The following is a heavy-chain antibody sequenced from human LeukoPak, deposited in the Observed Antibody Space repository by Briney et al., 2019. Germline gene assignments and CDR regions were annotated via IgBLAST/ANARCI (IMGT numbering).Heavy chain of an antibody. J-gene: IGHJ4*02. CDR2: IYDSETT. D-gene: IGHD6-13*01. CDR3: ASRPGGSNWYGVFDY. Sequence: PSETLSLTCTVSGASMSNHYWSWIRQPPGKGLEWVGYIYDSETTNYNPSLNSRVTMSVETSKNQFSLKLSSVTAADTALYYCASRPGGSNWYGVFDYWSRGTLVTVSS. V-gene: IGHV4-59*11. CDR1: GASMSNHY.